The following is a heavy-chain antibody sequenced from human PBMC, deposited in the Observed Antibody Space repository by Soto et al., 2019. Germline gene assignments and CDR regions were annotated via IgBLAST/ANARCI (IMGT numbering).Heavy chain of an antibody. CDR2: ISPLKGRT. J-gene: IGHJ1*01. D-gene: IGHD4-17*01. CDR1: GYTFTSYG. Sequence: QVQLVQSGPDLKRPGASMKVSCKASGYTFTSYGISWVRQAPGQALEWMAWISPLKGRTQYSQNAQGRVTLSTDTSSNTAYMEMTTLRVDDTAVYYCAMDYGDRPEYFKHCGQGTLVTVS. V-gene: IGHV1-18*04. CDR3: AMDYGDRPEYFKH.